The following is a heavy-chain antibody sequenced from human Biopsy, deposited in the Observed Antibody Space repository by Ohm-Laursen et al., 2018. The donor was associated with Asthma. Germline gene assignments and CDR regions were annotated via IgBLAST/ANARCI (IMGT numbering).Heavy chain of an antibody. D-gene: IGHD3-10*01. J-gene: IGHJ4*02. CDR1: EFTFSNYG. CDR2: ISFDGSNQ. CDR3: AKDRVRINSAYYFDY. Sequence: SLRLSCAASEFTFSNYGMHWVRQAPGKGLEWLAIISFDGSNQYYADSVKGRFTISRDNSKNTLYLHMHSLRAEDTAVYFCAKDRVRINSAYYFDYWGQGTLVTVSS. V-gene: IGHV3-30*18.